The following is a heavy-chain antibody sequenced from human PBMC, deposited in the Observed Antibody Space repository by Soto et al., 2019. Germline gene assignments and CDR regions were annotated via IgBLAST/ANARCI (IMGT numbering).Heavy chain of an antibody. D-gene: IGHD3-3*01. Sequence: PSETLSLTCAVYGGSVNGYYWNWIRQPPGKGLEWIGEINHTGGTHYNSSLKSRVTMSVDTSKNQFSLRLNSVTAADTAIYYCATRITVFGLLIPPFDPWGQGTQVTVSS. CDR3: ATRITVFGLLIPPFDP. CDR1: GGSVNGYY. CDR2: INHTGGT. J-gene: IGHJ5*02. V-gene: IGHV4-34*01.